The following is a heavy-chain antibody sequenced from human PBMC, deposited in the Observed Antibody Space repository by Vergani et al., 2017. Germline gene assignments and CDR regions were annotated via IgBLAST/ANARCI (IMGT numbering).Heavy chain of an antibody. D-gene: IGHD6-19*01. V-gene: IGHV3-53*01. CDR1: GFTVSSNY. Sequence: EVQLVESGGGLIQPGGSLRLSCAASGFTVSSNYMSWVRQAPGKRLEWVSVIYSGGSTYYADSVKGRFTISRDNSKNTLYLQMNSLRAEDTAVYYCARVSLQGHSSGWYGRGGSDRYYYYMDVWGKGTTVTVSS. CDR3: ARVSLQGHSSGWYGRGGSDRYYYYMDV. J-gene: IGHJ6*03. CDR2: IYSGGST.